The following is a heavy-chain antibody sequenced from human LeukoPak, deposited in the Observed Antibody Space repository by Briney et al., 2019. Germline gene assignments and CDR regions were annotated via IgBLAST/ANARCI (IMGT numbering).Heavy chain of an antibody. CDR1: GFTFSDYD. V-gene: IGHV3-13*01. D-gene: IGHD4-17*01. CDR3: VRDSGRTTADWYFDL. J-gene: IGHJ2*01. Sequence: GGSLRLSCAASGFTFSDYDMHWVRQVPGRGLEWVAAASDDDETYYPGSVEGRFTVSRENAKNSLYLQMKSLRAGDTAVYYRVRDSGRTTADWYFDLWGRGTPVTVSS. CDR2: ASDDDET.